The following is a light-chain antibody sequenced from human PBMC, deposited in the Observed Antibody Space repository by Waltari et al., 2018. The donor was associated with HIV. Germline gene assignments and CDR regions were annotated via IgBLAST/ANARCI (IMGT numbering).Light chain of an antibody. J-gene: IGKJ2*01. CDR3: QQYNSHSYT. V-gene: IGKV1-5*03. CDR1: QIINNW. Sequence: DVQMTQSPSTLSASVGDRVAIPCPASQIINNWLAWYQHRPRRPPKLLIYKTSKLENGVPVRFIGSGSGAEFTLTIDGLQPDDFATYFCQQYNSHSYTFGQGTRLDI. CDR2: KTS.